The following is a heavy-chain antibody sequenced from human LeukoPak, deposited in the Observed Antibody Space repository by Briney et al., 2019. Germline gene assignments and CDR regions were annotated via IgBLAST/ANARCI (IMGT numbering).Heavy chain of an antibody. CDR3: ARDGGNCSSTSCSGYYFDY. CDR1: GFTFSSYS. D-gene: IGHD2-2*01. J-gene: IGHJ4*02. V-gene: IGHV3-21*01. CDR2: ISSSSSYI. Sequence: KTGGSLRLSCAASGFTFSSYSMNWVRQAPGKGLGWVSSISSSSSYIYYADSVKGRFTISRDNAKNSLYLQMNSLRAEDTAVYYCARDGGNCSSTSCSGYYFDYWGQGTLVTVSS.